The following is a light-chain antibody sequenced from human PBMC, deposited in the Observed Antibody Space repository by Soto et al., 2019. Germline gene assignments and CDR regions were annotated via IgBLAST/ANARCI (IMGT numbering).Light chain of an antibody. CDR2: QAS. CDR3: QQYNSSSPET. V-gene: IGKV1-5*03. CDR1: QSISTW. Sequence: DIQMTQSPSTLSASVGDRVTITCRASQSISTWLAWYQHKPGKAPKLLIYQASSLEGGVPSRFSGSGSGTEFTLTISSLQPDDFATYYCQQYNSSSPETFGQGTKVDIK. J-gene: IGKJ1*01.